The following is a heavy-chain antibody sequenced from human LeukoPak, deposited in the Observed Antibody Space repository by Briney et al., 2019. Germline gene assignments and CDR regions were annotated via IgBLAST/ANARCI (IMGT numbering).Heavy chain of an antibody. CDR2: IQQDGSEK. Sequence: GGSLRLSCAASGFTFKNYWMSWVRQAPGKGLEWVGNIQQDGSEKDYLDSVKGRFTISRDNAKNSLYLQMNSLRAEDTAVYYCARDRSSTWSKNRFDFWGQGTLVTVSS. J-gene: IGHJ4*02. D-gene: IGHD6-13*01. V-gene: IGHV3-7*01. CDR1: GFTFKNYW. CDR3: ARDRSSTWSKNRFDF.